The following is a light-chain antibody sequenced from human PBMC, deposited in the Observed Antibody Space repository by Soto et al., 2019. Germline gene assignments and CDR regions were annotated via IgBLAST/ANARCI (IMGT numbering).Light chain of an antibody. J-gene: IGKJ5*01. Sequence: DIQLTPSPSSLSASVGDRVTITCHANQDISNYLNWYQQKPGKAPKVMIYDASNLETRVPTRFSGRVSGTDFTVTISRLQPEDSAAYYWQQYDNLPNTFGQGKRLE. V-gene: IGKV1-33*01. CDR1: QDISNY. CDR2: DAS. CDR3: QQYDNLPNT.